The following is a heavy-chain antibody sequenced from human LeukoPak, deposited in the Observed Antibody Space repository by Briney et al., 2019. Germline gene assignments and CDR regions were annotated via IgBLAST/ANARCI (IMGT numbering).Heavy chain of an antibody. D-gene: IGHD2-15*01. CDR3: ARDIWGTYCSGGSCYSHAFGI. V-gene: IGHV4-30-4*08. CDR1: GGSISSGDYY. J-gene: IGHJ3*02. CDR2: IYYSGRT. Sequence: SETLSLTCTVSGGSISSGDYYWSWIRQPPGKGLEWIGYIYYSGRTYYNPSLKSRVTISVDTSKNQFSLKLSSVTAADTAVYYCARDIWGTYCSGGSCYSHAFGIWGQGTMVTVSS.